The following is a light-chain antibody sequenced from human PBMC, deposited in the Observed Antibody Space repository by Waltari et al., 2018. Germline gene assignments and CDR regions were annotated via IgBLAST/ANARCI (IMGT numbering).Light chain of an antibody. CDR3: QSYDSSSRV. CDR1: RGSIAHNS. J-gene: IGLJ3*02. Sequence: FMLTQPHSLSESPGKTVTISCTRSRGSIAHNSVKWYQLRPDSSPTTVIFDNNQRPSGVPDRFSGSIDSSSNSASLTISGLKPEDEADYFCQSYDSSSRVFGGGTKLTVL. V-gene: IGLV6-57*01. CDR2: DNN.